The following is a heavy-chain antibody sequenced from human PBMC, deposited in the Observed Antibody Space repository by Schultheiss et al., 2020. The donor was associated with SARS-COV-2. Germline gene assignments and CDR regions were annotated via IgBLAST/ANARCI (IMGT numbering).Heavy chain of an antibody. Sequence: GSLRLSCTVSGASISSYYWSWIRQPPGKGLEWIGEIHHSGSTNYNPSLKSRVTISVDTSKNQFSLKLSSVTAADTAVYYCARRLSRYFQHWGQGTLVTVSS. CDR1: GASISSYY. CDR2: IHHSGST. CDR3: ARRLSRYFQH. J-gene: IGHJ1*01. V-gene: IGHV4-34*01.